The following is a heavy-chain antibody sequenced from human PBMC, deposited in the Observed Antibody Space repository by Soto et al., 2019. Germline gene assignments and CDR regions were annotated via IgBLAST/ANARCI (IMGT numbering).Heavy chain of an antibody. D-gene: IGHD6-19*01. Sequence: GGSLRLSCAASGFTFSSYAMSWVRQAPGKGLEWVSAISGSGGSTYYADSVKGRFTISRDNSKNTLYLQMNSLRAEDTAVYYCAKDVGWGLAVAGLGDAFDIWGQGTMVTVSS. CDR1: GFTFSSYA. CDR3: AKDVGWGLAVAGLGDAFDI. CDR2: ISGSGGST. J-gene: IGHJ3*02. V-gene: IGHV3-23*01.